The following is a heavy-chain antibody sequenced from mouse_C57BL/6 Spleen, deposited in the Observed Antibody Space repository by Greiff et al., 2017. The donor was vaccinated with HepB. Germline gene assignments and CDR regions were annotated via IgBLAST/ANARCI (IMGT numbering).Heavy chain of an antibody. CDR3: AREDDGLDY. CDR2: INYDGSST. CDR1: GFTFSDYY. V-gene: IGHV5-16*01. J-gene: IGHJ2*01. D-gene: IGHD2-3*01. Sequence: EVKLMESEGGLVQPGSSMKLSCTASGFTFSDYYMAWVRQVPEKGLEWVANINYDGSSTYYLDSLKSRFIISRDNAKNILYLQMSSLKSEDTATYYCAREDDGLDYWGQGTTLTVSS.